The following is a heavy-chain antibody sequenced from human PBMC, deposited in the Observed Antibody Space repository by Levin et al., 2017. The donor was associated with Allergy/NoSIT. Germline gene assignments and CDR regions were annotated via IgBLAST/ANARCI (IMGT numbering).Heavy chain of an antibody. V-gene: IGHV1-18*01. CDR2: ISAYNGNT. CDR3: ARVWEDGYCSGGSCFDY. D-gene: IGHD2-15*01. J-gene: IGHJ4*02. CDR1: GYTFTSYG. Sequence: GESLKISCKASGYTFTSYGISWVRQAPGQGLEWMGWISAYNGNTNYAQKLQGRVTMTTDTSTSTAYMELRSLRSDDTAVYYCARVWEDGYCSGGSCFDYWGQGTLVTVSS.